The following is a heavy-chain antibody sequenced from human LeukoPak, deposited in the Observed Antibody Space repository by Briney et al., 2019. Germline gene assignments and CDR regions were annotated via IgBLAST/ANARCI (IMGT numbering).Heavy chain of an antibody. CDR2: ISAYNGNT. Sequence: ATVKVSCKASGYTFTSYGVSRVRQAPGQGLEWMGWISAYNGNTNYAQKLQGRVTMTTDTSTSTAYMELRSLRSDDTAVYYCARDGRASIAAPVYYYYGMDVWGQGTTVTVSS. D-gene: IGHD6-6*01. J-gene: IGHJ6*02. V-gene: IGHV1-18*01. CDR3: ARDGRASIAAPVYYYYGMDV. CDR1: GYTFTSYG.